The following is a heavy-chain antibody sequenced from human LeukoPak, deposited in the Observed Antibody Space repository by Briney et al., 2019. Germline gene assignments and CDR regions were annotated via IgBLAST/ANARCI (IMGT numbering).Heavy chain of an antibody. J-gene: IGHJ4*02. V-gene: IGHV1-18*01. CDR1: GYTFTSYG. Sequence: SSVKLSCKASGYTFTSYGISWVRQVPQQGLEWMGWISAYNGNTNYAQKLQGRVTMTTDTYTSTAYMELRSLRSDDTAVYCGARDSGSYYEGFDYWGQGTLVTVSS. CDR2: ISAYNGNT. D-gene: IGHD1-26*01. CDR3: ARDSGSYYEGFDY.